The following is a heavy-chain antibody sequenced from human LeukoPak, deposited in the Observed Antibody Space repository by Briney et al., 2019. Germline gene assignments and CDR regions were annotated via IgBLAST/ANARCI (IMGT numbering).Heavy chain of an antibody. D-gene: IGHD4-23*01. Sequence: GESLKISFNGSGYTFTSYWIGWVRQMPGKGLEWMGIIYPGDSGTRYSPSFQGPVTISADKPISTAYVQWSSLKAANTAMYYCALPLNGGNSGIFDYCGEGTLVTVSS. CDR1: GYTFTSYW. CDR2: IYPGDSGT. V-gene: IGHV5-51*04. J-gene: IGHJ4*02. CDR3: ALPLNGGNSGIFDY.